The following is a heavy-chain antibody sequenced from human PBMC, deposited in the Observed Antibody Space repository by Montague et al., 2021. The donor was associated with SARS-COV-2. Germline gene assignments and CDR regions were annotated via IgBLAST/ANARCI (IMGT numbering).Heavy chain of an antibody. CDR1: GFTFSSYA. CDR2: ISYDGSNK. CDR3: ARTSSGYYSGYFDY. D-gene: IGHD3-22*01. V-gene: IGHV3-30*04. Sequence: SLRLSCAASGFTFSSYAMHWVRQAPGKGLEWVAVISYDGSNKSYADSVKGRFTISRDNSKNTLYLQMNSLRAEDTAVYYCARTSSGYYSGYFDYWGQGTLVTVSS. J-gene: IGHJ4*02.